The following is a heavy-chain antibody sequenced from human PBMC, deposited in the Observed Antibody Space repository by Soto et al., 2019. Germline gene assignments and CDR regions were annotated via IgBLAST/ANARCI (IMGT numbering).Heavy chain of an antibody. D-gene: IGHD2-2*01. V-gene: IGHV1-8*01. CDR2: MNPNSGNT. J-gene: IGHJ6*02. CDR1: GYTFTSYD. CDR3: ARGAHRYCSSTSCYDWDYYYYGMDV. Sequence: ASVKVSCKASGYTFTSYDINWVRQATGQGLEWMGWMNPNSGNTGYAQKFQGRVTMTRNTSISTAYMELSSLRSEDTAVYYCARGAHRYCSSTSCYDWDYYYYGMDVWGQGTTVTVSS.